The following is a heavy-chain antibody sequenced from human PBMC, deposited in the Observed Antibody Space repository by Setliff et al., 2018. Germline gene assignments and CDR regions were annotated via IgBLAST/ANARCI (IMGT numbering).Heavy chain of an antibody. V-gene: IGHV4-30-4*08. Sequence: SETLSLTCTVSGDYISNGDYYWSWIRQPPGKGLEWIGYIYYSGTAYYNSSLKSRVTISVDTSKNQFSLKLNSVTAADTAVYYCAKEHVVISFVTNTHHHYGMDVWGQGTTVTVSS. CDR3: AKEHVVISFVTNTHHHYGMDV. J-gene: IGHJ6*02. CDR2: IYYSGTA. CDR1: GDYISNGDYY. D-gene: IGHD2-8*01.